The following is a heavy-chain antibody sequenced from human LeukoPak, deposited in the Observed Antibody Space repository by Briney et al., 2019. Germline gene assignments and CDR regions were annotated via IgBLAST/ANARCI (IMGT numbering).Heavy chain of an antibody. CDR2: IYYSGST. V-gene: IGHV4-59*08. D-gene: IGHD2/OR15-2a*01. CDR1: GGSISGYN. CDR3: ARVIWYCNSVRCSEYYFAF. J-gene: IGHJ4*02. Sequence: SETLSLTCTVSGGSISGYNWSWIRQPPGKGLEWIGYIYYSGSTNYNPSLKSRVTISVDTSKNQFSLKLSSVTAADTAIYYCARVIWYCNSVRCSEYYFAFWGQGTLVTVSS.